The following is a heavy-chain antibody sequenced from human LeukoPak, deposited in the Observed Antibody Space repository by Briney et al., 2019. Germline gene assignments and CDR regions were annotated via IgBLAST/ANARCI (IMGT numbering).Heavy chain of an antibody. Sequence: SETLSLTCTVSGGSISSSSQYWGRIRQPPGKGLEWIGSIFYSGSTYYNPSLKSRVTISSDTSKDQFSLKLRSVTAADTAVYYCARHGSYGELVDGFVPSGQGKLVTVSS. D-gene: IGHD1-26*01. CDR1: GGSISSSSQY. CDR2: IFYSGST. J-gene: IGHJ5*02. CDR3: ARHGSYGELVDGFVP. V-gene: IGHV4-39*01.